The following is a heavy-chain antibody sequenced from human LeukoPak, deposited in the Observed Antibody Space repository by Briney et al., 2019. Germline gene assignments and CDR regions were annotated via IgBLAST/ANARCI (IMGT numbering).Heavy chain of an antibody. CDR1: GGSISSSSYY. Sequence: SETLSLTCTVSGGSISSSSYYWGWIRQPPGKGLEWIGNIFYTGSTYYNPSLKSRVTISIDTSRNQFSLKLSSVTAADTAVYYCARIGGSFYFYYFMGVWGKGTTVTVSS. V-gene: IGHV4-39*07. D-gene: IGHD1-26*01. J-gene: IGHJ6*03. CDR3: ARIGGSFYFYYFMGV. CDR2: IFYTGST.